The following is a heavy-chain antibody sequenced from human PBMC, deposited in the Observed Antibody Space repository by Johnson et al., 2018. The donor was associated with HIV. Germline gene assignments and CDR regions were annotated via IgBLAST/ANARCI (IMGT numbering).Heavy chain of an antibody. Sequence: VQLVESGGGLVQPGGSLRLSCAASGFTVSSNYMSWVRQAPGKGLEWVSVIYSGGTTYYADSVKGRFTISRDNAKNSLYLQMNSLRAEDTAVYYCASYSSSDAFDIWGHGTMVIVSS. CDR2: IYSGGTT. D-gene: IGHD6-6*01. V-gene: IGHV3-66*01. J-gene: IGHJ3*02. CDR1: GFTVSSNY. CDR3: ASYSSSDAFDI.